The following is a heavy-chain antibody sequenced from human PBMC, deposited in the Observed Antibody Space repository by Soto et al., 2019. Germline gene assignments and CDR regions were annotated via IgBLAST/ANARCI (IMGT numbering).Heavy chain of an antibody. J-gene: IGHJ4*02. D-gene: IGHD6-19*01. Sequence: GSLRLSCAASGFTFSSYWMSWVRQAPGKGLEWVAHTRQDGGQEYYVDSVKGRFTISRDNAKNSLYLQMNSLRVEDTAVYYCARYPNPTVAGLPFDLWGQGTLVTVSS. V-gene: IGHV3-7*03. CDR3: ARYPNPTVAGLPFDL. CDR1: GFTFSSYW. CDR2: TRQDGGQE.